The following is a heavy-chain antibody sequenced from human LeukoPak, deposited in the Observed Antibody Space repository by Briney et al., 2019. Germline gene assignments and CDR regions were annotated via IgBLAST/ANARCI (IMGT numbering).Heavy chain of an antibody. CDR2: INHSGST. CDR3: ARAPLGYCSGGSCYCDY. J-gene: IGHJ4*02. Sequence: SETLSLTCTVSGGSISSYYWSWIRQPPGKGLEWIGEINHSGSTNYNPSLKSRVTISVDTSKNQFSLKLSSVTAADTAVYYCARAPLGYCSGGSCYCDYWGQGTLVTVSS. CDR1: GGSISSYY. V-gene: IGHV4-34*01. D-gene: IGHD2-15*01.